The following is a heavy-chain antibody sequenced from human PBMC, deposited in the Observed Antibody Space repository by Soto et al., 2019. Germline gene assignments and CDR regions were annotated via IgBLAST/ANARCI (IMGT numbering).Heavy chain of an antibody. J-gene: IGHJ3*01. Sequence: EGQLLESGGGLVQPGGSLRLACVASGFTFSNYAMIWVRQAPGKGLEWVSTISGSGVTTYFADSVKGRFTISRDNSENTVYLQMSGLRVEDTALYYCAENEDYENGAYDLWGQGTVVTVSS. CDR1: GFTFSNYA. D-gene: IGHD4-17*01. V-gene: IGHV3-23*01. CDR3: AENEDYENGAYDL. CDR2: ISGSGVTT.